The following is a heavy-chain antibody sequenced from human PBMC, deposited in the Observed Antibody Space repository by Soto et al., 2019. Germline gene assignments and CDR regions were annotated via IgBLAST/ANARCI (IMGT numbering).Heavy chain of an antibody. CDR3: ARGDSSGYVFDH. CDR1: GFTVSSNY. CDR2: IYSDGTT. D-gene: IGHD3-22*01. Sequence: EVQLVGSGGGLIQPGGSLRLSCAVSGFTVSSNYMSWVRQAPGKGLEWISFIYSDGTTHYAASVRGRFTISRDNSKNTVYLQMNSLRAEDTAVYYCARGDSSGYVFDHWGQGTLVTVSS. J-gene: IGHJ4*02. V-gene: IGHV3-53*01.